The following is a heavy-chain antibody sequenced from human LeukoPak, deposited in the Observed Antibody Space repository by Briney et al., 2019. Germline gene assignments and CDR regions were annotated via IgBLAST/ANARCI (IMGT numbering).Heavy chain of an antibody. V-gene: IGHV1-2*02. CDR3: ARDQSVVGSYYGMDV. J-gene: IGHJ6*02. CDR2: INPNSGGT. CDR1: GYTFTGYY. Sequence: ASVKVSCKASGYTFTGYYMHWVRQAPGQGLEWMGWINPNSGGTNYAQKFQGRVTMTRDTSISTAYMELSRLRSDDTAVYYCARDQSVVGSYYGMDVWGQGTTVTVSS.